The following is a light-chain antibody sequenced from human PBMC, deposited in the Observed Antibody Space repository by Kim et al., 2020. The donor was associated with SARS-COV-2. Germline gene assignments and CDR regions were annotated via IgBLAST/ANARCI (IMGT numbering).Light chain of an antibody. CDR1: QSVSSRY. V-gene: IGKV3-20*01. CDR3: QQYGSSPPRLT. Sequence: EVVLTQSPGTLSLSPGETATLSCRAGQSVSSRYLAWYRHKPGQAPRLLIYGASSRAAGIPARISGSGSGIGYTLTSSRVEPEVFAVYYCQQYGSSPPRLTFGKGTKL. J-gene: IGKJ2*01. CDR2: GAS.